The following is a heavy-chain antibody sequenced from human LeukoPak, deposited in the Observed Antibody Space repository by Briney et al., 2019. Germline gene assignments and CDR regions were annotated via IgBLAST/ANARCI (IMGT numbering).Heavy chain of an antibody. V-gene: IGHV3-66*01. J-gene: IGHJ5*02. Sequence: GGSLRLSCAASGFTVSSNYMSWVRQAPGKGLEWVSVIYSGGSTYYADSVKGRFIISRDNSKNTLYLQMNSLRAEDTAVYYCARGGHYLPFDPWGQGTLVTVSS. CDR1: GFTVSSNY. D-gene: IGHD3-22*01. CDR3: ARGGHYLPFDP. CDR2: IYSGGST.